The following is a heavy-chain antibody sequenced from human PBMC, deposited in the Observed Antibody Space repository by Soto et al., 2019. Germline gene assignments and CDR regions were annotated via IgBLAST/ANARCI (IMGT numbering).Heavy chain of an antibody. CDR2: IWHDGSKK. Sequence: QVQLVESGGGVVQTGTSLRLSCAASGFTFSAYGLQWVRQAPGKGLEWLAFIWHDGSKKYYADSVWGRFTISRDNSKNTLYLQVNSLRAEDTAVYYCASQAFDYWGQGTLVTVSS. CDR1: GFTFSAYG. CDR3: ASQAFDY. J-gene: IGHJ4*02. V-gene: IGHV3-33*01.